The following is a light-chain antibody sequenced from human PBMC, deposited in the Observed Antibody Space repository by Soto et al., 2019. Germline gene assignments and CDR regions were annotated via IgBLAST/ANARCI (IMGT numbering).Light chain of an antibody. CDR1: ASDIGSYNF. Sequence: QSALTQPPSASGSPGQSATISCTGGASDIGSYNFVSWYQQYPGKAPKLMIYEVYKRPSGVPDRFSGSKSGNTASLTVSGLQAEDEADYFCTSFAGSDKLIFGGGTKVTVL. CDR3: TSFAGSDKLI. CDR2: EVY. V-gene: IGLV2-8*01. J-gene: IGLJ2*01.